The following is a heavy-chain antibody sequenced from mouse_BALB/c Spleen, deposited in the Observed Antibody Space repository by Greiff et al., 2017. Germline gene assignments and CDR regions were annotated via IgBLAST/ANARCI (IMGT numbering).Heavy chain of an antibody. CDR3: ARSGARDPYYYAMDY. CDR2: IDPANGNT. CDR1: GFNIKDTY. J-gene: IGHJ4*01. D-gene: IGHD3-1*01. Sequence: DVKLQESGAELVKPGASVKLSCTASGFNIKDTYMHWVKQRPEQGLEWIGRIDPANGNTKYDPKFQGKATITADTSSNTAYLQLSSLTSEDTAVYYCARSGARDPYYYAMDYWGQGTSVTVSS. V-gene: IGHV14-3*02.